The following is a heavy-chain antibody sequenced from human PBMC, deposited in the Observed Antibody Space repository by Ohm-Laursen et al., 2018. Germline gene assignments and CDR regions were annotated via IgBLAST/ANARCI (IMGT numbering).Heavy chain of an antibody. V-gene: IGHV3-7*03. Sequence: SLRLSCAASGFTFSSYWMTWVRQAPGKGLEWVANIKQDGSQKYYVDSVKGRFTISRDNAKNSLYLQMNSLRAEDTALYYCAKMVGAWDFFDYWGQGTLVTVPS. CDR1: GFTFSSYW. D-gene: IGHD1-26*01. CDR3: AKMVGAWDFFDY. CDR2: IKQDGSQK. J-gene: IGHJ4*02.